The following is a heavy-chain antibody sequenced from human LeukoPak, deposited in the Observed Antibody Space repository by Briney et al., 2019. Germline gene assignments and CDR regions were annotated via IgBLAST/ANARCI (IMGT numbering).Heavy chain of an antibody. J-gene: IGHJ4*02. D-gene: IGHD4-17*01. Sequence: PSETLSLTCIVSGGSVSSSSYYWGWIRQPPGRGLEWIGSVYYKGNTYYIPSLKSRVTVSVDTSKNQFSLKLSSMTAADTAVYYCARRVGTTVTTYFDFWGQGTLVTVSS. CDR2: VYYKGNT. V-gene: IGHV4-39*07. CDR3: ARRVGTTVTTYFDF. CDR1: GGSVSSSSYY.